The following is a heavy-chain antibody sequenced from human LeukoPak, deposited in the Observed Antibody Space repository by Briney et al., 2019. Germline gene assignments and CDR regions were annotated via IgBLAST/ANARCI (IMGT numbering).Heavy chain of an antibody. Sequence: GGSLRLSCAASGFPFSSHAMSWVRQPPGRGLEWVAAISNGKTYYADSVRGRFAICRDDSTNTVYLHINSLRDEDTALYHCVREAGYCAPVCVKTNWFDPWGQGTLVTVSS. V-gene: IGHV3-23*01. J-gene: IGHJ5*02. CDR1: GFPFSSHA. CDR2: ISNGKT. CDR3: VREAGYCAPVCVKTNWFDP. D-gene: IGHD2-15*01.